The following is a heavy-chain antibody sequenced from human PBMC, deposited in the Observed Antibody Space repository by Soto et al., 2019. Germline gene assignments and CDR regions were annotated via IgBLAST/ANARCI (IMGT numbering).Heavy chain of an antibody. V-gene: IGHV1-69*01. CDR2: IMPIYGTT. Sequence: QVQLVQSGAEVKQPGSSVKVSCHVSGGTFRSYGVSWVRQAPGQGLEWMGGIMPIYGTTKYAQNFQGRGTITADESTSTAYLDLSSLRSEDTAVYYCALTIIYGNYYYFYATDVWGQGTTVTVSS. D-gene: IGHD3-9*01. CDR3: ALTIIYGNYYYFYATDV. CDR1: GGTFRSYG. J-gene: IGHJ6*02.